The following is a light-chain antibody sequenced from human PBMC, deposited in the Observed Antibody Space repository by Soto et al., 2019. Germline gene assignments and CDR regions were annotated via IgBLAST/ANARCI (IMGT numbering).Light chain of an antibody. CDR3: QHYKMYSPWT. J-gene: IGKJ1*01. Sequence: DIKMTQSPSSLSASVGDRVTITCRASQSISSYLNWYQQKPGKAPKLLIYAASSLQSGVPSRFSGSGSGTDFTLTISSLQSEDFATYYCQHYKMYSPWTFGQGTKVDIK. V-gene: IGKV1-39*01. CDR2: AAS. CDR1: QSISSY.